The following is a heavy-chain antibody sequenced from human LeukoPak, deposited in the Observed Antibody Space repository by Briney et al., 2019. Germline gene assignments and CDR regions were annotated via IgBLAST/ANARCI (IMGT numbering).Heavy chain of an antibody. CDR1: GGSISSHY. CDR3: ARGVYGAYFDY. V-gene: IGHV4-59*11. Sequence: SETLSLTCTVSGGSISSHYWSWIRQPPGKGLEWIGYIYYSGSTNYNPSLKSRVTISVDMSKNKFSLKLSSVTAADTAVYYCARGVYGAYFDYWGQGTLVTVSS. J-gene: IGHJ4*02. CDR2: IYYSGST. D-gene: IGHD4-17*01.